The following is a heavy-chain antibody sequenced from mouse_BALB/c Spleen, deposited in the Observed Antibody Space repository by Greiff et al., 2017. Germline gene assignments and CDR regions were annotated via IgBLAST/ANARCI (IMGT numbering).Heavy chain of an antibody. J-gene: IGHJ4*01. CDR1: GFTFSDYY. V-gene: IGHV5-4*02. CDR2: ISDGGSYT. Sequence: EVKVEESGGGLVKPGGSLKLSCAASGFTFSDYYMYWVRQTPEKRLEWVATISDGGSYTYYPDSVKGRFTISRDNAKNNLYLQMSSLKSEDTAMYYCARGPDDYAMDYWGQGTSVTVSS. CDR3: ARGPDDYAMDY.